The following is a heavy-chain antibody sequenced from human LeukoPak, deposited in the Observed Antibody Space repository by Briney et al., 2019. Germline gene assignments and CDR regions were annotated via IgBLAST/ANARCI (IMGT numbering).Heavy chain of an antibody. Sequence: GASVKVSCKVSGYTLTELSMHWVRQAPGKGLEWMGGFDPEDGETIYAQKFQGRVTMTEDTSTDTAYMELSSLRSEDTPVYYCATGEGEPNYFDYWGQGTLVTVSS. CDR2: FDPEDGET. J-gene: IGHJ4*02. D-gene: IGHD1-26*01. CDR1: GYTLTELS. V-gene: IGHV1-24*01. CDR3: ATGEGEPNYFDY.